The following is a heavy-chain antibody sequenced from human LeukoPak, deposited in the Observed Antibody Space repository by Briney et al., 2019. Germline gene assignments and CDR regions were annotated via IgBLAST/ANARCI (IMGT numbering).Heavy chain of an antibody. J-gene: IGHJ4*02. CDR3: ARATVTAIDY. CDR1: GFTFSSYG. Sequence: GGSLRLSCAASGFTFSSYGMHWVRQAPGKGLEWVAFIRYDGSNKYYADSVKGRFTISRDNSKNTLYLQMNSLRAEDTAVYYCARATVTAIDYWGQGTLVTVSS. CDR2: IRYDGSNK. V-gene: IGHV3-30*02. D-gene: IGHD4-17*01.